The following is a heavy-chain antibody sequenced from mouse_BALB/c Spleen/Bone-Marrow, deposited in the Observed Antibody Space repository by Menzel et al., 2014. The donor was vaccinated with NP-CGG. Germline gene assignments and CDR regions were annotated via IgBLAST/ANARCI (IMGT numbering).Heavy chain of an antibody. V-gene: IGHV14-3*02. CDR3: ASYVYGYYFDY. Sequence: EVTLVESGAELVKPGASVKLSCTASGFNIKDTYIHWVKQRPEQGLEWIGRIDPANDNTKYDPKFQGMATITADTSSSTAYLQLSSLTSEDTAVYYCASYVYGYYFDYWGQGTTLTVSS. CDR2: IDPANDNT. D-gene: IGHD2-2*01. J-gene: IGHJ2*01. CDR1: GFNIKDTY.